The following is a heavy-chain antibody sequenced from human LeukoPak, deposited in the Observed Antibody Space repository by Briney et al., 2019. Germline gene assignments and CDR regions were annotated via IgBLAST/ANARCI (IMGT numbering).Heavy chain of an antibody. Sequence: GGSLRLSCAASGFTFSSYWMSWVRQAPGKGLVWVSRIKTDGSITGYADSVKGRFTISGDNAKNTVYLQMNSLRAEDTAVYYCTRDRTVTTLFDSWGQGALVTVSS. CDR1: GFTFSSYW. J-gene: IGHJ4*02. V-gene: IGHV3-74*01. CDR3: TRDRTVTTLFDS. D-gene: IGHD4-17*01. CDR2: IKTDGSIT.